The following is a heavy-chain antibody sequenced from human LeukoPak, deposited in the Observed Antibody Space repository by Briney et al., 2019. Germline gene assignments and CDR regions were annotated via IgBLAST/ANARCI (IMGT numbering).Heavy chain of an antibody. D-gene: IGHD1-14*01. J-gene: IGHJ4*02. CDR2: LYSDGNT. CDR3: ARGVEPLAANTLAY. CDR1: RFTVITND. V-gene: IGHV3-53*01. Sequence: PGGSLRLSCAASRFTVITNDMTWVRQAPGKGLERVSALYSDGNTKYADSVQGRFTISRDNSKNTLYLEMNSLSPDDTAVYYCARGVEPLAANTLAYWGQGTLVTVSS.